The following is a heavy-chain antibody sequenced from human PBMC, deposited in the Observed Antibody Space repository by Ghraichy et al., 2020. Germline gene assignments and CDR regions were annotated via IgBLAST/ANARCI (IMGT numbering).Heavy chain of an antibody. Sequence: SQTLSLTCAISGDSVSTNSAAWTWIRQSPSRGLEWLGRTYYRSQWQTDYAHSVRSRITINADTSKNQFSLQLNSVTPEDTAVYYCARDVLLMYNPWHWGLDYWGPGTLVTVSS. CDR1: GDSVSTNSAA. J-gene: IGHJ4*02. D-gene: IGHD3-16*01. CDR2: TYYRSQWQT. CDR3: ARDVLLMYNPWHWGLDY. V-gene: IGHV6-1*01.